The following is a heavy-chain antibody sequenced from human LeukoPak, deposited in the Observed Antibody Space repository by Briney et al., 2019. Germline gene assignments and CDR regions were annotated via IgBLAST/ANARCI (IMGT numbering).Heavy chain of an antibody. CDR2: IDSDGSST. J-gene: IGHJ4*02. CDR1: GFTFSSYW. D-gene: IGHD6-19*01. Sequence: GGSLRLSCAASGFTFSSYWMHWVRQAPGKGLVWVSRIDSDGSSTNHADSVKGRFTISRDNAKNTLYLQMNSLRAEDTAVYYCARAPYSSGWYVYWGQGTLVTVSS. V-gene: IGHV3-74*01. CDR3: ARAPYSSGWYVY.